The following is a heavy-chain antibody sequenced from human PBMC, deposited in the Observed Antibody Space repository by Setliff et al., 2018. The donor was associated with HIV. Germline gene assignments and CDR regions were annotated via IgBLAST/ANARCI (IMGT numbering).Heavy chain of an antibody. CDR1: GGTFSSYA. Sequence: GASVKVSCKASGGTFSSYAISWVRQAPGQGLEWMGGIIPILGIANYAQKFQGRVTITADESTSTAYMELSSLRSEDTAVYYCARGSSGWPGDYWGQGTLVTVSS. V-gene: IGHV1-69*10. CDR3: ARGSSGWPGDY. CDR2: IIPILGIA. J-gene: IGHJ4*02. D-gene: IGHD6-19*01.